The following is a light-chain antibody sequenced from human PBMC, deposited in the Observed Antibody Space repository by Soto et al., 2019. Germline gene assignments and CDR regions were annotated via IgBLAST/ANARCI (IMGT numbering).Light chain of an antibody. CDR1: QTVRNNY. J-gene: IGKJ1*01. CDR2: GAS. CDR3: QQYGSSPWT. V-gene: IGKV3-20*01. Sequence: EFVLTQSPGTLSLSPWERATLSCRASQTVRNNYLAWYQQKPGQAPRLLIYGASNRATGIPARFSGSGSGTDFTLTISRLEPEDFAVFYCQQYGSSPWTFGQGTKVDIK.